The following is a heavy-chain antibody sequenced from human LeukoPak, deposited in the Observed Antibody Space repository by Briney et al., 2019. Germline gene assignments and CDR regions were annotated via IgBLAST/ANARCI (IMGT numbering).Heavy chain of an antibody. CDR1: GGSISSSSYY. Sequence: KPSETLSLTCTVSGGSISSSSYYWGWIRQPPGKGLEWTGSIYYSGSAYYNSSLKSRVTISVDTSKNQFSLKLSSVTAADTAVYYCAGRALELLGTKGDYWGQGTLVTVSS. V-gene: IGHV4-39*01. CDR3: AGRALELLGTKGDY. D-gene: IGHD1-7*01. J-gene: IGHJ4*02. CDR2: IYYSGSA.